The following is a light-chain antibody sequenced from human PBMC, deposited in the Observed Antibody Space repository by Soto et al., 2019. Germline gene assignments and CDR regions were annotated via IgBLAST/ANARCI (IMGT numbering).Light chain of an antibody. CDR3: QQYQTYST. Sequence: DIQMTQSPSSVSASVGDRLTITFRASRDISNSLAWYQQTPGKAPKLLLRGASSLHRGVPSRFSGGGAGTEFTLTISSLQPDDFATYFCQQYQTYSTFGQGTRLEIK. CDR1: RDISNS. CDR2: GAS. V-gene: IGKV1-5*01. J-gene: IGKJ5*01.